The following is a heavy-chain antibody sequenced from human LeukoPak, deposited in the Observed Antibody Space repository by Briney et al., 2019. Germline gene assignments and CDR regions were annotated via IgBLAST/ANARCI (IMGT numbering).Heavy chain of an antibody. J-gene: IGHJ4*02. Sequence: GGSLRLSCAASRFIFNDYWMSWVRQAPGKGLEWVANIHQDGSQDNYVDSVKGRFTISRDNAKNSLYLQMNSLRAEDTAVYYCARTRGYSSGYPYYFDYWGQGTLVTVSS. CDR1: RFIFNDYW. CDR2: IHQDGSQD. D-gene: IGHD5-18*01. V-gene: IGHV3-7*01. CDR3: ARTRGYSSGYPYYFDY.